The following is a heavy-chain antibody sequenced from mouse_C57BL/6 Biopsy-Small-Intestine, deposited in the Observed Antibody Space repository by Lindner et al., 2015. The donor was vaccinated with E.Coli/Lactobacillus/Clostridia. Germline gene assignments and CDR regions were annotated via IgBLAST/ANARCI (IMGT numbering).Heavy chain of an antibody. J-gene: IGHJ2*01. CDR2: INPNNGGT. CDR1: GYTFTDYN. D-gene: IGHD2-5*01. V-gene: IGHV1-22*01. CDR3: ARSYYSNSYYFDY. Sequence: EVQLQESGPELVKPGASVKMSCKASGYTFTDYNMHWVKQSHGKSLEWIGYINPNNGGTSYNQKFKGKATLTVNKSSSTAYMELRSLTSEDSAVYYCARSYYSNSYYFDYWDQGTTLTVSS.